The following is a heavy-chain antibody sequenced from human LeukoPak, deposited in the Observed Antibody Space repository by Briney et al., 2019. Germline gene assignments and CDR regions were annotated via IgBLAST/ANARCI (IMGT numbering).Heavy chain of an antibody. CDR1: GFTFGTYR. D-gene: IGHD4-17*01. CDR2: INSDGSST. CDR3: ATEETTMTDALDI. Sequence: AGGSLRLSCAASGFTFGTYRMHWVRQAPGKGLVWVSRINSDGSSTTYADSVKGRFTISRDNAKNTLYLQMNSLRAEDTAVYYCATEETTMTDALDIWGQGTMVTVSS. V-gene: IGHV3-74*01. J-gene: IGHJ3*02.